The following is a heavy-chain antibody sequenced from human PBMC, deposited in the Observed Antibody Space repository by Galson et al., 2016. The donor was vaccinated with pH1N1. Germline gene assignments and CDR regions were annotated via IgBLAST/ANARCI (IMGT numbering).Heavy chain of an antibody. J-gene: IGHJ3*02. CDR3: ARDRGFLSVTTSAFHM. V-gene: IGHV3-20*04. CDR1: GFTFNEYG. Sequence: SLRLSCAASGFTFNEYGMNWVRQAPGKGLEWVSGVIWNGGSPGYADSVKGRFTISRDNAKKSLYLQLNSLRGGDTAVYYCARDRGFLSVTTSAFHMWGQGTMVTVSS. D-gene: IGHD4-17*01. CDR2: VIWNGGSP.